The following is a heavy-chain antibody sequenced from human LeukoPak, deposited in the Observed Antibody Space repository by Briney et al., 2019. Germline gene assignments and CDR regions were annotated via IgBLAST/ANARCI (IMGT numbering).Heavy chain of an antibody. J-gene: IGHJ6*02. CDR3: ARGYQLLNGDYYYYGMNV. CDR1: GGTFSSYA. CDR2: IIPILGIA. Sequence: SVTVSCKASGGTFSSYAISWVRQAPGQGLERMGRIIPILGIANYAQKFQGRVTITADKSTSTAYMELSSLRSEDTAVYYCARGYQLLNGDYYYYGMNVWGQGTTVTVSS. D-gene: IGHD2-2*01. V-gene: IGHV1-69*04.